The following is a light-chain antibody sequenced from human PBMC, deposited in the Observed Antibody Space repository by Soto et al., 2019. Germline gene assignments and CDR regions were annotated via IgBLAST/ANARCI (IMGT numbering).Light chain of an antibody. J-gene: IGKJ1*01. CDR3: QHYGGMWT. Sequence: DIQLTQSPSFLSASVGDRVTITCRASQGISSYLAWYQQKPGKAPKLLIYAASTLQSGVPSRFSGSGFGTEFILTISSLQPDDFATYWCQHYGGMWTFGQGTKVDIK. CDR2: AAS. V-gene: IGKV1-9*01. CDR1: QGISSY.